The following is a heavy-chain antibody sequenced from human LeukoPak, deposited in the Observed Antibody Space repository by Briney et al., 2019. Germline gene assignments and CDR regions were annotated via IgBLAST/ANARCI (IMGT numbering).Heavy chain of an antibody. CDR3: ARDSTWQLDY. D-gene: IGHD5-12*01. V-gene: IGHV3-7*03. J-gene: IGHJ4*02. Sequence: GGSLRLSCAASGLTFSNYWMTWVRQAPGKGLEWVANIKKDGSEKYYVDSVRGRFTISRDNTKNSLFLQMNSLRADDTAVYFCARDSTWQLDYWGQGTLVTVSS. CDR2: IKKDGSEK. CDR1: GLTFSNYW.